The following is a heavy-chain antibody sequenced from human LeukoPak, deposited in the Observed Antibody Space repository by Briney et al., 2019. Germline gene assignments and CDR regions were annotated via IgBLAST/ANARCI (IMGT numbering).Heavy chain of an antibody. Sequence: SETLSLTCTVSGGSISSSSYYWGWIRQPPGKGLKWIGYIYYSGSTNYNPSLKSRVTISVDTSKNQFSLKLSSVTAADTAVYYCARLGSAAQAPSYFDYWGQGTLVTVSS. CDR1: GGSISSSSYY. V-gene: IGHV4-61*05. CDR3: ARLGSAAQAPSYFDY. CDR2: IYYSGST. J-gene: IGHJ4*02. D-gene: IGHD3-10*01.